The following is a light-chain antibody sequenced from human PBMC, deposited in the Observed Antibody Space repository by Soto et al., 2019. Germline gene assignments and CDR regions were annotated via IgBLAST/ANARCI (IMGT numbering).Light chain of an antibody. CDR1: QSISSW. V-gene: IGKV1-5*03. CDR2: KAS. CDR3: QQYNSYPFS. Sequence: DIQMTHSPSTLSASVGDRVTITCRASQSISSWLAWYQQKPGKAPKLLIYKASSLESGVPSRFSGSGSGTEFTLTISSLQPYEFATYYCQQYNSYPFSFGPGTKWDIK. J-gene: IGKJ3*01.